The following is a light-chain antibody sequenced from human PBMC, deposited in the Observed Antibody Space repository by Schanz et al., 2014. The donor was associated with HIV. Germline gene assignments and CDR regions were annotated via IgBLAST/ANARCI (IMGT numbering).Light chain of an antibody. J-gene: IGKJ4*01. CDR3: QQYGSSSPIS. Sequence: EIVLTQSPATLSLSPGDGVTLSCRARQSVGSNLAWYPHKPAQAPRLLIYGASSRATGIPDRFSGSGSGTDFTLTISRLAPEDFGVYYCQQYGSSSPISFGGGTKVEI. V-gene: IGKV3-20*01. CDR2: GAS. CDR1: QSVGSN.